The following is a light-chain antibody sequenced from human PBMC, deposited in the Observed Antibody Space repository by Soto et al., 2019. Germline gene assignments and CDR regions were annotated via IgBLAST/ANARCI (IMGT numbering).Light chain of an antibody. V-gene: IGKV3-15*01. Sequence: EIVLTQSPATLSVSPGERATLSCRASQSVSDKSAWYQQKPGQAPRLLIFGASTRATGIPVRFSGSGSGTEFTLTISSLQSEDFAVYYCQQYNSWPYTFGQGTRVDIK. CDR3: QQYNSWPYT. CDR1: QSVSDK. J-gene: IGKJ2*01. CDR2: GAS.